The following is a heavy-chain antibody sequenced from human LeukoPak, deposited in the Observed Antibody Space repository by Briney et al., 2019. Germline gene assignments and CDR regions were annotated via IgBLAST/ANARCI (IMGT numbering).Heavy chain of an antibody. CDR3: ASQANYYDSSGYFLH. D-gene: IGHD3-22*01. Sequence: PSETLSLTCTVSGGSMSSYYWSWIRQPPGEGLEWIGYIYYSGSTYYNPSLKSRVTISVDTSKKQFSLKLNSVTAADTAVYFCASQANYYDSSGYFLHWGQGILVTVSS. J-gene: IGHJ1*01. V-gene: IGHV4-59*06. CDR1: GGSMSSYY. CDR2: IYYSGST.